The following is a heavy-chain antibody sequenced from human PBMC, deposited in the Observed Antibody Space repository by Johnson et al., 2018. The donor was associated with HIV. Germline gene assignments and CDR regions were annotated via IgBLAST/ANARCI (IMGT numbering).Heavy chain of an antibody. CDR3: TTDHYAVVNSRDNAFDV. CDR1: GFTFSSYW. Sequence: VQLVESGGGLVQPGGSLRLSCAASGFTFSSYWMSWVRQAPGKGLEWVGRIKSETDGGTPDYPASVKGRFTISRDDSKTTLYLQMNSLKTEDTAVYYCTTDHYAVVNSRDNAFDVWGQGTMVTVSS. CDR2: IKSETDGGTP. J-gene: IGHJ3*01. D-gene: IGHD4-23*01. V-gene: IGHV3-15*01.